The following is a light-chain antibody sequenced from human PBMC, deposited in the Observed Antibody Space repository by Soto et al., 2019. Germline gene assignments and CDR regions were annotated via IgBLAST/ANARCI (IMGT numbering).Light chain of an antibody. Sequence: VLTQPPSASGTPGQRVTISCSGSSSNIGSNTVNWYQQLPGTAPKLLIYSNNQRPSGVPDRFSGSKSGTSASLAISGLQSDDEADYYCAAWDDSLNGYVFGTGTKVTVL. J-gene: IGLJ1*01. V-gene: IGLV1-44*01. CDR1: SSNIGSNT. CDR2: SNN. CDR3: AAWDDSLNGYV.